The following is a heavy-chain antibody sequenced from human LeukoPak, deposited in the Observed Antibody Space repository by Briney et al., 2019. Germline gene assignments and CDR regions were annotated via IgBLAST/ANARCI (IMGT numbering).Heavy chain of an antibody. V-gene: IGHV1-69*13. D-gene: IGHD4-11*01. CDR2: IIPIFGTA. Sequence: ASVKVSCKASGVTFSSYAISWVRKAPGQGLEWMGGIIPIFGTANYAQKFQGRVTITADESTSTAYMELSSLRSEDTAVYYCAREPVGFSNLGDGYYWGQGTLVTVSS. CDR3: AREPVGFSNLGDGYY. CDR1: GVTFSSYA. J-gene: IGHJ4*02.